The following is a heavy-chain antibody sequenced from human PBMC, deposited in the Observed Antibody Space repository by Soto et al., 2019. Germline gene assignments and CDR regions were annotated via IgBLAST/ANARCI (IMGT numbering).Heavy chain of an antibody. V-gene: IGHV3-23*01. J-gene: IGHJ4*02. CDR3: AKDRTTIYGDYGSVSSEIDY. CDR2: ISGSGGST. D-gene: IGHD4-17*01. Sequence: GGSLRLSCAASGFTFSSYAMSWVRQAPGKGLEWVSAISGSGGSTYYADSVKGRFTISRDNSKNTLYLQMNSLRAEDTAVYYCAKDRTTIYGDYGSVSSEIDYWGQGTLVTVSS. CDR1: GFTFSSYA.